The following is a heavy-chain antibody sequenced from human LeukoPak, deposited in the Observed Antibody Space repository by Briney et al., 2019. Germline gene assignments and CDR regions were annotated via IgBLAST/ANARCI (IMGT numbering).Heavy chain of an antibody. CDR1: GFNFSSYA. V-gene: IGHV3-23*01. Sequence: GGSLRLSYAASGFNFSSYAMRWVRQAPGKGLEWVSALSGSGGSTYYAASVKGRFTISRDNSKNTQYLQMNSQRAEDTAVYYCAKDRELLWFGELSYYFYYWGQGTLVTVSS. CDR2: LSGSGGST. D-gene: IGHD3-10*01. J-gene: IGHJ4*02. CDR3: AKDRELLWFGELSYYFYY.